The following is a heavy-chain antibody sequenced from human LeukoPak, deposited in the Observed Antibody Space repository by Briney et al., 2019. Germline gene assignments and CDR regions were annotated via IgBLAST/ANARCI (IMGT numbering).Heavy chain of an antibody. Sequence: GGSLRLSCAASGFTFSSYWMYWVRQPPGKGLVWVSRIKSDGSITSYADSVKGRFTISRDNAKNTLYLQMNSLRAEDTAVYYCARGVGGRLDYWGQGTLVTVSS. CDR1: GFTFSSYW. V-gene: IGHV3-74*01. D-gene: IGHD1-26*01. J-gene: IGHJ4*02. CDR2: IKSDGSIT. CDR3: ARGVGGRLDY.